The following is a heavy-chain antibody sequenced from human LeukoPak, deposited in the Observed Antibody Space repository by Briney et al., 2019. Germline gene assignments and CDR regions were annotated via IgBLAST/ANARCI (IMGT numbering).Heavy chain of an antibody. CDR3: ARKGGATADMDV. CDR2: ISGSGGST. CDR1: GFTFSSYA. J-gene: IGHJ6*03. Sequence: GGSLRLSCAASGFTFSSYAMSWVRQAPGKGLEWVSAISGSGGSTYYADSVKGRFTISRDNSKNTLYLQMNSLRAEDTAVYYWARKGGATADMDVWGKGTTVTVSS. D-gene: IGHD1-26*01. V-gene: IGHV3-23*01.